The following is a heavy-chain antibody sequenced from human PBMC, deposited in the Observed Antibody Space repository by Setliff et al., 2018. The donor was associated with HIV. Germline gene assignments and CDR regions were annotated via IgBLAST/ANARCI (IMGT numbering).Heavy chain of an antibody. CDR3: AKVATWTGTTYYFES. J-gene: IGHJ4*02. Sequence: PGGSLRLSCAASGFPFSAYTMNWVRQAPGKGLEWISYISGSSTTIYYADSVKGRFIISRDNAKNSLYLQMNSLRAEDTAVYYCAKVATWTGTTYYFESWGQGTLVTVSS. CDR1: GFPFSAYT. V-gene: IGHV3-48*01. CDR2: ISGSSTTI. D-gene: IGHD1-1*01.